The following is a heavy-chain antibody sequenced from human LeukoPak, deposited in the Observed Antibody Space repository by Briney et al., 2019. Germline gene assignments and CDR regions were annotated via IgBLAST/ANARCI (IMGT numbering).Heavy chain of an antibody. CDR3: TTAVDYDFWSGYYTRGYFDY. Sequence: GGSLRLSCAASGFTFNNAWMSWVRQAPGKGLEWVGRIKSKTDGGTTDYAAPVKGRFTISRDDSKNTLYLQMNSLKTEDTAVYYCTTAVDYDFWSGYYTRGYFDYWGQGTLVTVSS. CDR2: IKSKTDGGTT. V-gene: IGHV3-15*01. J-gene: IGHJ4*02. CDR1: GFTFNNAW. D-gene: IGHD3-3*01.